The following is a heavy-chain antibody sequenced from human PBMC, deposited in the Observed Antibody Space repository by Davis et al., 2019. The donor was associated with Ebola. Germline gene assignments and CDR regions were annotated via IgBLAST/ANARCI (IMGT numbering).Heavy chain of an antibody. Sequence: SVKVSCKASGGTFSRYAISWVRQAPGQGLEWMGRIIPILGIANYAQKFQGRVTITADKSTSTAYMELSSLRSEDTAVYYCARVPEGIAAAGTFNYYYGMDVWGQGTTVTVSS. CDR2: IIPILGIA. J-gene: IGHJ6*02. V-gene: IGHV1-69*04. D-gene: IGHD6-13*01. CDR1: GGTFSRYA. CDR3: ARVPEGIAAAGTFNYYYGMDV.